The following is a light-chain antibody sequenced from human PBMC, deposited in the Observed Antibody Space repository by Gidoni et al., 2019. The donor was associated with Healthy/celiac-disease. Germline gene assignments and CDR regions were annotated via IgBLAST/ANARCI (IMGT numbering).Light chain of an antibody. J-gene: IGKJ4*01. Sequence: DIQLTQSPYFLSASVGDRVTITCRASQGISSYLAWYQQKPGKAPQLLIYAASTLQSGVPSRFSGSGCGAEFTLTISSLQAEDFATYCCQQLNSYPRTFGGGTKVEIK. V-gene: IGKV1-9*01. CDR1: QGISSY. CDR3: QQLNSYPRT. CDR2: AAS.